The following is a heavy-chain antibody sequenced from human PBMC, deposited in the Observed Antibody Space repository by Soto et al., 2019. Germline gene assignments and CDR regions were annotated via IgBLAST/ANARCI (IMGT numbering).Heavy chain of an antibody. V-gene: IGHV4-34*01. Sequence: KTSETLSLTCAVYGGSFSGYYWSWIRQPPGKGLEWIGEINHSGSTNYNPSLKSRVTISVDTSKNQFSLKLSSVTAADTAVYYCARGRGYCSSTSCYYYYYYGMDVWGQGTTVTVSS. J-gene: IGHJ6*02. CDR3: ARGRGYCSSTSCYYYYYYGMDV. CDR1: GGSFSGYY. D-gene: IGHD2-2*01. CDR2: INHSGST.